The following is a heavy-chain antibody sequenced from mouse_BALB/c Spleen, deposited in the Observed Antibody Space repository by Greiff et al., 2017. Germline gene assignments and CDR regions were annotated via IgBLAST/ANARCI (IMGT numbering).Heavy chain of an antibody. CDR3: ARAKTARATWFAY. V-gene: IGHV5-15*02. Sequence: EVKLQESGGGLVQPGGSRKLSCAASGFTFSDYGMAWVRQAPGKGPEWVAFISNLAYSIYYADTVTGRFTIARENAKNTLYLEMSSLRSEDTAMYYCARAKTARATWFAYWGQGTLVTVSA. J-gene: IGHJ3*01. CDR1: GFTFSDYG. CDR2: ISNLAYSI. D-gene: IGHD3-2*01.